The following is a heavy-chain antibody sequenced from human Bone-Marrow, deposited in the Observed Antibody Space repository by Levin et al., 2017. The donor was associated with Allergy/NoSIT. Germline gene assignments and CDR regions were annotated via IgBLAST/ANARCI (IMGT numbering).Heavy chain of an antibody. Sequence: GASVKVSCAASGFSVSRDWMHWVRQAPGKGLAWVSRIKEDGGTIYYADSVKGRFTIPRDSAKNTLYLQMNSLRVEDTAVYYCTRDTFGVDDYWGQGTMVTVSS. CDR1: GFSVSRDW. CDR3: TRDTFGVDDY. D-gene: IGHD3-3*01. J-gene: IGHJ4*02. V-gene: IGHV3-74*01. CDR2: IKEDGGTI.